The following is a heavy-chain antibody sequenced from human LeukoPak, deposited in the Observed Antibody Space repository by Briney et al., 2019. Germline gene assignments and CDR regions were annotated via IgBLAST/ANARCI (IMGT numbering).Heavy chain of an antibody. D-gene: IGHD2-21*01. CDR1: GFTFSSYS. V-gene: IGHV3-21*04. Sequence: PGGSLRLSCAASGFTFSSYSMNWVRQAPGKGLEWVSSISSSSSYIYYADSVKGRFTISRDNAKNSLYLQMNSLRAEDTALYYCARGGSFRDHYYYMDVWGRGTRVTVSS. J-gene: IGHJ6*03. CDR3: ARGGSFRDHYYYMDV. CDR2: ISSSSSYI.